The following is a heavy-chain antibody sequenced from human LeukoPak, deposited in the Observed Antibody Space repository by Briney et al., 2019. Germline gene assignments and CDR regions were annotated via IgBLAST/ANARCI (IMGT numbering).Heavy chain of an antibody. D-gene: IGHD3-3*01. V-gene: IGHV1-2*02. Sequence: ASVKVSCKASGYTFTGSYIHWVRQAPGQGLEWMGWINPNSGNTNYAQKFQGRVTMTRHTSISTAYMDLSRLRSDDTAVYYCARDYGDTIFGVVKWFDPWGQGTLVTVSS. CDR2: INPNSGNT. CDR3: ARDYGDTIFGVVKWFDP. CDR1: GYTFTGSY. J-gene: IGHJ5*02.